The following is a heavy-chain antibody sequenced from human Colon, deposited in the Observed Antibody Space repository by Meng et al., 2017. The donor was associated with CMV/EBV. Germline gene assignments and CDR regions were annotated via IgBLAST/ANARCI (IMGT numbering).Heavy chain of an antibody. J-gene: IGHJ4*02. V-gene: IGHV3-23*01. CDR2: ISGSGRNT. Sequence: GGSLRLSCVASGFRFSSSAMSWVRQAPGKGLEWVAFISGSGRNTYSAESVKGRFIISRDNSLNTLFLQMNNLRADDTAIYYCAKDWKYDFWSGYFPDYWGLGTLVTVSS. D-gene: IGHD3/OR15-3a*01. CDR3: AKDWKYDFWSGYFPDY. CDR1: GFRFSSSA.